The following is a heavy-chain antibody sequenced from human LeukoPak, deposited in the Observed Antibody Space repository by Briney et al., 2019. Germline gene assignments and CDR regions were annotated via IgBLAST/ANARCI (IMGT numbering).Heavy chain of an antibody. CDR3: ARDPGGASSIFGVPEEDY. V-gene: IGHV3-21*01. D-gene: IGHD3-3*01. Sequence: GGSLRLSCAASGFTFSSYSMNWVRQAPGKGLEWVPSISSSSSYIYYADSVKGRFTISRDNAKNSLYLQMNSLRAEDTAVYYCARDPGGASSIFGVPEEDYWGQGTLVTVSS. CDR2: ISSSSSYI. CDR1: GFTFSSYS. J-gene: IGHJ4*02.